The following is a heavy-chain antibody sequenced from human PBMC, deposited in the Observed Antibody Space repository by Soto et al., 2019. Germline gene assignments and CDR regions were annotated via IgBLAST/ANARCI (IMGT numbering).Heavy chain of an antibody. CDR3: ARDGSEVSSGYSSAAFDY. V-gene: IGHV4-4*02. CDR2: IYHSGST. CDR1: GGSISSSNW. J-gene: IGHJ4*02. D-gene: IGHD3-22*01. Sequence: QVQLQESGPGLVKPSGTLSLTCAVSGGSISSSNWWSWVRQPPGKGLEWIGEIYHSGSTNYNPSLKRRVTISVDKSKNQFSLKLSSVTAADTAVYYCARDGSEVSSGYSSAAFDYWGQGTLVTVSS.